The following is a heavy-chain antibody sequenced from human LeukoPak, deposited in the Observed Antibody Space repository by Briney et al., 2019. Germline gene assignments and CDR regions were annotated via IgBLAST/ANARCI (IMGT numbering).Heavy chain of an antibody. V-gene: IGHV4-59*01. CDR1: GGSISSYY. D-gene: IGHD1-26*01. CDR3: ARLRGSPYWYFDL. J-gene: IGHJ2*01. Sequence: SETLSLTCTVPGGSISSYYWSWIRQPPGKGLEWIAYMFYSGSTSYNPSLKSRVTISVDTSRNQFSLKLSSVTAADTAVYYCARLRGSPYWYFDLWGRGTLVTVSS. CDR2: MFYSGST.